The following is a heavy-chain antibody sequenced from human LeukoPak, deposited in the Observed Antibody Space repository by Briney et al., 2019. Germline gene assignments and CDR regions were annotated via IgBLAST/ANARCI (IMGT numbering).Heavy chain of an antibody. CDR3: AIWYCSGGRCYSNARTFDY. D-gene: IGHD2-15*01. CDR1: GYTFTSYA. V-gene: IGHV7-4-1*02. Sequence: ASVKVSCKASGYTFTSYAMNWVREAPGQGLEWMGWINTNTGNPTYAQGLTGRFVFSLVTSVSTAYLQISSLKAEDTAVYYCAIWYCSGGRCYSNARTFDYWGQGTRVTVSS. J-gene: IGHJ4*02. CDR2: INTNTGNP.